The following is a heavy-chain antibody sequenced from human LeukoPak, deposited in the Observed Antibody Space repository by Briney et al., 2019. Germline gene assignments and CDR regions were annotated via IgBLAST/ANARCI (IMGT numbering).Heavy chain of an antibody. CDR1: GFIVSSYA. CDR3: ARGSGWYVHDAFGI. CDR2: ISYDGSNK. D-gene: IGHD6-19*01. Sequence: GGSLRLSCAASGFIVSSYAMHWVRQAPGKGLEWVAVISYDGSNKYYADSVKGRFTISRDNSKNTLYLQMNSLRAEDTAVYYCARGSGWYVHDAFGIWGQGTMVTVSS. V-gene: IGHV3-30-3*01. J-gene: IGHJ3*02.